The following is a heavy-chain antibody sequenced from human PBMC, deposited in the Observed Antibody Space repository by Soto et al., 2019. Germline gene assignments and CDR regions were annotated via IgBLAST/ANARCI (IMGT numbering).Heavy chain of an antibody. J-gene: IGHJ5*01. Sequence: SETLSLTCTVSGGSVSSRSYYWGWIRQPPGKGLEWIGGIYYSGTTFYSPSLKSRVIISVDTSKNQFSLKLTSVTAADTAMYYCARQNGSFRSSFDSWGQGTLVTVSS. D-gene: IGHD3-10*01. CDR3: ARQNGSFRSSFDS. CDR2: IYYSGTT. CDR1: GGSVSSRSYY. V-gene: IGHV4-39*01.